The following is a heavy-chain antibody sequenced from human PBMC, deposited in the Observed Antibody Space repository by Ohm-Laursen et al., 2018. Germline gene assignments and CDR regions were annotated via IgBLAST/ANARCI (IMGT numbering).Heavy chain of an antibody. J-gene: IGHJ4*02. V-gene: IGHV3-21*01. CDR3: ARGADSGGHYLMDY. CDR1: GSTFSTHS. D-gene: IGHD3-22*01. Sequence: GSLRLSCAASGSTFSTHSMNWVRQAPGKGLEWVSSISSSSSYIYYADSVKGRFTISRDNAKNSLYLQMNSLRAEDTAVYYCARGADSGGHYLMDYWGQGTLVTVSS. CDR2: ISSSSSYI.